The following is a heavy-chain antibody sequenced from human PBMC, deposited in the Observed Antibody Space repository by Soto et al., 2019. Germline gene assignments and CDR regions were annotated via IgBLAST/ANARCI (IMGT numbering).Heavy chain of an antibody. J-gene: IGHJ3*02. Sequence: HPGGSLRLSCAASGFTFDDYAMHWVRQAPGKGLEWVSGISWNSGSIGYADSVKGRFTISRDNAKNSLYLQMNSLRAEDTALYYCAKDISTGGSYRSPARLEKRAFDIWGQGTMVTVSS. D-gene: IGHD3-16*02. CDR2: ISWNSGSI. V-gene: IGHV3-9*01. CDR1: GFTFDDYA. CDR3: AKDISTGGSYRSPARLEKRAFDI.